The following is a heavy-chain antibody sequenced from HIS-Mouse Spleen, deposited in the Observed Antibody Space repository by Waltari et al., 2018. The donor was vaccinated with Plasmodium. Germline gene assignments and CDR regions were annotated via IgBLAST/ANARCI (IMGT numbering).Heavy chain of an antibody. J-gene: IGHJ6*02. CDR1: GGSISSSSHY. V-gene: IGHV4-39*01. CDR3: ASLPRVEEVTTPFYYYYYGMDV. CDR2: IYYSGGT. D-gene: IGHD4-4*01. Sequence: QLQLQESRPGLVKPSAPPSLTCTVAGGSISSSSHYWGSIRQPPGKWLEWIGSIYYSGGTYYNPSLKSRVTISVDTSKNQFSLKLGSVTAADTAVYYCASLPRVEEVTTPFYYYYYGMDVWGQGTTVTVSS.